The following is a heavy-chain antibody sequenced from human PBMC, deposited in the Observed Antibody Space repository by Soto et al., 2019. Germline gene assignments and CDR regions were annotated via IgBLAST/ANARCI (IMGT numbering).Heavy chain of an antibody. CDR3: ATLNYGGDAC. J-gene: IGHJ4*02. Sequence: QVQLVESGGGVVQPGRSLRLSCATSGLTFSRYGMHWVRQAPGKGLECVAIIPYEGSYRYYADSVKGRFTISRDNSKNTLHLQMDSLTAEDTAVYYCATLNYGGDACWGQGTLVSVAS. D-gene: IGHD2-21*01. V-gene: IGHV3-30*03. CDR2: IPYEGSYR. CDR1: GLTFSRYG.